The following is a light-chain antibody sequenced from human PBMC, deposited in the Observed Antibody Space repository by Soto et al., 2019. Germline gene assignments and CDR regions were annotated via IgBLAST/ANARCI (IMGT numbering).Light chain of an antibody. CDR1: SSDVGDYKF. J-gene: IGLJ2*01. V-gene: IGLV2-8*01. Sequence: QSALTQPPSASGSPGQSVTISCTGTSSDVGDYKFVSWYQQHPGKAPKLLIHEVSRRPSGVPDRFSGSKSGNTASLTFSGLQAEDEADYYCSSYAGNNNVVFGGGTKLTVL. CDR3: SSYAGNNNVV. CDR2: EVS.